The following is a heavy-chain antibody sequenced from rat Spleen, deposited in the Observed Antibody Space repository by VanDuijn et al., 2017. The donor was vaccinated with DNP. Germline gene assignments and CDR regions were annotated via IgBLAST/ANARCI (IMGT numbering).Heavy chain of an antibody. J-gene: IGHJ1*01. CDR2: ISTSGEYA. Sequence: EVQLVESGGGLVQPGRSLKLSCAASGFTFNKYGMAWVRQAPTKGLEWVASISTSGEYAHYRDSVKGRFTISRVDAKSSLYLQMSSLKSEDTATYYCARGSSSIYWYFDFWGPGTMVTVSS. CDR1: GFTFNKYG. D-gene: IGHD1-2*01. V-gene: IGHV5S13*01. CDR3: ARGSSSIYWYFDF.